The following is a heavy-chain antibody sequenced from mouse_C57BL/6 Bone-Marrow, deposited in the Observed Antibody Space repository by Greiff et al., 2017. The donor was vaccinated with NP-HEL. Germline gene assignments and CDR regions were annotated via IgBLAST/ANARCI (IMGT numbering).Heavy chain of an antibody. D-gene: IGHD2-3*01. J-gene: IGHJ2*01. CDR1: GFTFSSYA. Sequence: DVMLVESGGGLVKPGGSLKLSCAASGFTFSSYAMSWVRQTPEKRLEWVATISDGGSYTYYPDNVKGRFTISRDNAKNNLYLQMSHLKSEDTAMYYCARDVGWLPYFDYWGQGTTLTVSS. CDR2: ISDGGSYT. V-gene: IGHV5-4*01. CDR3: ARDVGWLPYFDY.